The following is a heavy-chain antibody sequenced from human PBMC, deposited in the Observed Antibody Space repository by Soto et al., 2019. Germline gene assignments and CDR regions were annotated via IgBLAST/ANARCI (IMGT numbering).Heavy chain of an antibody. J-gene: IGHJ4*02. Sequence: EVQLLQSGGGLVQPGGSLRLSCAASGFTFTTRAMSWVRQAPGKGLQWVSGISGSGGTTYYADSVKGRITISRDNSKNMLYLPMNSLRDDDTAVYYCATGTQNFDYWGRGTRVTVSS. CDR3: ATGTQNFDY. CDR1: GFTFTTRA. CDR2: ISGSGGTT. D-gene: IGHD3-10*01. V-gene: IGHV3-23*01.